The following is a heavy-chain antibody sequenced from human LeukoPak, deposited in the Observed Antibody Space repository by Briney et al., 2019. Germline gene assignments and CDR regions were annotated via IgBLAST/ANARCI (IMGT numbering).Heavy chain of an antibody. CDR1: GFTFSSYE. J-gene: IGHJ4*02. CDR3: VKDTTATGYYFEF. CDR2: ITNTGGST. D-gene: IGHD6-13*01. V-gene: IGHV3-64D*06. Sequence: GGSLRLSCAASGFTFSSYEMNWVRQAPGKGLEHVSAITNTGGSTNSADSVKGRFTISRDNSKNTLYLQMSSLRAEDTAVYYCVKDTTATGYYFEFWGQGTLVTVSS.